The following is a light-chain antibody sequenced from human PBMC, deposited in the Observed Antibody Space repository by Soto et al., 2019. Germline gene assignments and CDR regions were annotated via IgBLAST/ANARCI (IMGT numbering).Light chain of an antibody. CDR3: QQYETFSGT. CDR2: DAS. Sequence: DIQMTQSPSTLSASVGDRVTISCRASQTISNWLAWYQQKPGKAPKLLIYDASSLESGVPSRFSGSGSGTEFTLTISSLQPEDFATYYCQQYETFSGTFGPGTKVDIK. J-gene: IGKJ1*01. V-gene: IGKV1-5*01. CDR1: QTISNW.